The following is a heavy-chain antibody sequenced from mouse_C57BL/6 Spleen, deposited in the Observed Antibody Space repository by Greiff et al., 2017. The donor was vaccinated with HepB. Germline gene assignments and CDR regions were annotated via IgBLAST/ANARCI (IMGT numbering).Heavy chain of an antibody. V-gene: IGHV10-1*01. Sequence: EVQLVESGGGLVQPKGSLKLSCAASGFSFNTYAMNWVRQAPGKGLEWVARIRSKSNNYATYYADSVKDRFTISRDDSESMLYLQMNNLKTEDTAMYYCVRDYYGSRGFAYWGQGTLVTVSA. CDR2: IRSKSNNYAT. CDR1: GFSFNTYA. J-gene: IGHJ3*01. D-gene: IGHD1-1*01. CDR3: VRDYYGSRGFAY.